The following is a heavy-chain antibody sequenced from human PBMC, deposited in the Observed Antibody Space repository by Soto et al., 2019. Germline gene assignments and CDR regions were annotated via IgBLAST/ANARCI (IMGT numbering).Heavy chain of an antibody. D-gene: IGHD6-6*01. Sequence: QVQLVQSGAEVKKPGASVKVSCKASGYTFTSYGISWVRQAPGQGLEWMGWIGAYKGNTNYAQKLQGRVTMTTDTSTSIGYREVRSLRSDDTGVYYCARDQRPLSAARRVFDYWGQGTLDTVSS. CDR2: IGAYKGNT. CDR1: GYTFTSYG. J-gene: IGHJ4*02. CDR3: ARDQRPLSAARRVFDY. V-gene: IGHV1-18*04.